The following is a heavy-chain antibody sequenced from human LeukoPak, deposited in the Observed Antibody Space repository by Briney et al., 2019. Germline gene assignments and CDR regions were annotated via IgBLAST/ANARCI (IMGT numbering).Heavy chain of an antibody. CDR3: ASTYYYDSSGYDDAFDI. D-gene: IGHD3-22*01. CDR1: GFTFSDYY. V-gene: IGHV3-11*01. CDR2: ISSSGSTI. Sequence: GGSLRLSCAASGFTFSDYYMSWIRQAPGKGLEWVSYISSSGSTIYYADSVKVRFTISRDKAKNSLYLQMNSLRAEDTAVYYCASTYYYDSSGYDDAFDIWGQGTMVTVSS. J-gene: IGHJ3*02.